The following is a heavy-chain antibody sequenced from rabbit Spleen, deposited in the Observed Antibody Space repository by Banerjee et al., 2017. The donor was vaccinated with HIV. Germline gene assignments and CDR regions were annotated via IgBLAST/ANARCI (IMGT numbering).Heavy chain of an antibody. CDR2: HTSSGGTT. V-gene: IGHV1S29*01. D-gene: IGHD2-1*01. Sequence: QEHLKESGGGLVQPGGSLTLSCKASGFDFSSYYMNWVRQAPGKGLEYISHTSSGGTTYYASWVNGRFSISRENTQNTVSLQMNSLTAADTATYFCVRDRDPSASDYRKLDLWGPGTLVTV. CDR3: VRDRDPSASDYRKLDL. CDR1: GFDFSSYY. J-gene: IGHJ6*01.